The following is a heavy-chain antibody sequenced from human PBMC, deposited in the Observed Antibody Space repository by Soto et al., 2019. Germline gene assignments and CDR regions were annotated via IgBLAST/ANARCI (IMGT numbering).Heavy chain of an antibody. CDR2: MYYSGST. CDR3: ARGPGVAAALSYYYYYGMDV. CDR1: VESISIYY. J-gene: IGHJ6*02. Sequence: SETLSLTCTVSVESISIYYWSWIRQPPGKGLEWIGYMYYSGSTNYNPSLKSRVTISVDTSKNQFSLKLSSVTAADTAVYYCARGPGVAAALSYYYYYGMDVWGQGTTVTVSS. D-gene: IGHD6-13*01. V-gene: IGHV4-59*01.